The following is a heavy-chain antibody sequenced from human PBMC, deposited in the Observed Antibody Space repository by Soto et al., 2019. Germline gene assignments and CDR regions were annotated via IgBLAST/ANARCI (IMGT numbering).Heavy chain of an antibody. CDR3: ARDNPLYCGGDCPLDY. V-gene: IGHV3-21*01. D-gene: IGHD2-21*02. CDR1: GFTFSSYS. Sequence: LRLSCAASGFTFSSYSMNWVRQAPGKGLEWVSSISSSSSYIYYADSVKGRFTISRDNAKNSLYLQMNSLRAVDTAVYYCARDNPLYCGGDCPLDYWGQGTLVTVSS. CDR2: ISSSSSYI. J-gene: IGHJ4*02.